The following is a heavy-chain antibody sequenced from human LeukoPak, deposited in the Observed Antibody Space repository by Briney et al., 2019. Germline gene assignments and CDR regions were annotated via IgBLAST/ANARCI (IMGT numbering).Heavy chain of an antibody. V-gene: IGHV4-38-2*01. CDR3: ARQGRSSSSEPFDI. J-gene: IGHJ3*02. CDR1: GHSISSGYF. CDR2: IYHSGST. D-gene: IGHD6-13*01. Sequence: SETLSLTCAVSGHSISSGYFWGWIRQPPGKGLEWIGSIYHSGSTYYNPSLKSRVTISVDTSKNQFSLKLSSVTAADTAVYYCARQGRSSSSEPFDIWGQGTMVTVSS.